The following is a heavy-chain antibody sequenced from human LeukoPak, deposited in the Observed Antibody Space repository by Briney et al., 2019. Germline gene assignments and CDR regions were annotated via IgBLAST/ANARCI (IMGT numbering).Heavy chain of an antibody. Sequence: SETLSLTCTVSGGSISSYYWSWIRQPPGKGLEWIGYIYYSGSTNYNPSLKSRVTISVDTSKNQFSPKLSSVTAADTAVYYCARTLIVVAAWFDPWGQGTLVTVSS. CDR1: GGSISSYY. D-gene: IGHD2-15*01. V-gene: IGHV4-59*01. J-gene: IGHJ5*02. CDR3: ARTLIVVAAWFDP. CDR2: IYYSGST.